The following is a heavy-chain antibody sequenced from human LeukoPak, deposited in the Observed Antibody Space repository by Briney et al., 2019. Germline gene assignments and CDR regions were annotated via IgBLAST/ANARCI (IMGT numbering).Heavy chain of an antibody. Sequence: GGSLRLSCAASGFTFDDYAMHWVRQASGKGLEWVSGISWNSGSIGYADSVKGRFTISRDNAKNSLYLQMNSLRAEDMALYYCAKVGGSSWEGYFDYWGQGTLVTVSS. CDR3: AKVGGSSWEGYFDY. V-gene: IGHV3-9*03. CDR2: ISWNSGSI. D-gene: IGHD6-13*01. J-gene: IGHJ4*02. CDR1: GFTFDDYA.